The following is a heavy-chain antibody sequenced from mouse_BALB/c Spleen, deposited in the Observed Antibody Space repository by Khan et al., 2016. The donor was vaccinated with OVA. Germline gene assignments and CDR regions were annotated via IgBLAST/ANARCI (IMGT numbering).Heavy chain of an antibody. J-gene: IGHJ4*01. CDR2: INTYTGEP. D-gene: IGHD1-2*01. V-gene: IGHV9-3-1*01. Sequence: QIQLVQSGPELKKPGETVKISCKASGYTFTNYGMNWVKQAPGKGLKWMGWINTYTGEPTYADDFKGRFAFSLETSASTAYLQINNLKNEDTATYFCAREVGYLYAMAYWGQGTSVTVSS. CDR3: AREVGYLYAMAY. CDR1: GYTFTNYG.